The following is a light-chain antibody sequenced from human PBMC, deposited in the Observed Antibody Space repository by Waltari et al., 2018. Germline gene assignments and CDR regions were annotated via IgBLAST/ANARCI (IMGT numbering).Light chain of an antibody. V-gene: IGKV3-15*01. Sequence: EIVMTQSPATLSVSPGETATLSCRASQSVSSNLAWYQQKPGQGPRLLICGASTRATAIPPRFSGSGSGTEFTLTISGLHSEDFAVYYCQQYNDWVTFGQGTRLDIK. CDR2: GAS. CDR3: QQYNDWVT. CDR1: QSVSSN. J-gene: IGKJ5*01.